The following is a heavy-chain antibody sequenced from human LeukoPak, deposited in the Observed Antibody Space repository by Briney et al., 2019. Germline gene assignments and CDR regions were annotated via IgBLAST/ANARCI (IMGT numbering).Heavy chain of an antibody. CDR3: ATDMRYCSGGSCYSDY. CDR2: FDPEDGET. CDR1: GYTLTELS. J-gene: IGHJ4*02. D-gene: IGHD2-15*01. Sequence: ASVKVSCKVSGYTLTELSMHWVRQAPGKGLEWMGGFDPEDGETIYAQKFQGRVTMTEDTSTDTAYMELSSLRSEDTAVYYCATDMRYCSGGSCYSDYWGQGTLVTVSS. V-gene: IGHV1-24*01.